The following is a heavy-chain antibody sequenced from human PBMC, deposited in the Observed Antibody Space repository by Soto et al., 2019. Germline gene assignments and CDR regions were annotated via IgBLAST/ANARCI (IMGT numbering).Heavy chain of an antibody. CDR1: GCTFSNAL. J-gene: IGHJ3*02. Sequence: PGGSLRLSCAASGCTFSNALMSWVRQAPGKGLEWVGRIKSKSDGGTIDYAAPVKGRFTISRDDSKNTLYLQMNSLKTEDTAVYYCTTGPNLRPLAAFDIWGQGTVVTVSS. CDR3: TTGPNLRPLAAFDI. V-gene: IGHV3-15*01. CDR2: IKSKSDGGTI.